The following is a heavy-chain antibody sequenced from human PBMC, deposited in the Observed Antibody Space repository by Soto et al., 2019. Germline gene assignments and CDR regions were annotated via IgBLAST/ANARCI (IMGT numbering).Heavy chain of an antibody. J-gene: IGHJ4*02. CDR1: GGSISSGGYY. D-gene: IGHD3-10*01. CDR2: IYYSGST. V-gene: IGHV4-31*03. CDR3: ARASYYYGSGSYPDY. Sequence: SETLSLTCTFSGGSISSGGYYWSWIRQHPGKGLEWIGYIYYSGSTYYNPSLKSRVTISVDTSKNQFSLKLSSVTAADTAVYYCARASYYYGSGSYPDYWGQGTLVTVSS.